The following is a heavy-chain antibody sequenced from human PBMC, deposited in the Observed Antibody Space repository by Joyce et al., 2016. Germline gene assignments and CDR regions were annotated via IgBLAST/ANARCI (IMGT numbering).Heavy chain of an antibody. J-gene: IGHJ5*02. V-gene: IGHV4-30-4*01. D-gene: IGHD3-10*01. Sequence: QVQLQESGPGLVKPSHNLSLTCSFSGGSISSGDYYWSWIRQPPVKGLEWIGYGTYSGSTYPNPSLSTRVTISVDTSKNQFALKLSAVTAADTAVYYCARGRDYYYGSGKKFDPWGQGTLVTVSS. CDR3: ARGRDYYYGSGKKFDP. CDR1: GGSISSGDYY. CDR2: GTYSGST.